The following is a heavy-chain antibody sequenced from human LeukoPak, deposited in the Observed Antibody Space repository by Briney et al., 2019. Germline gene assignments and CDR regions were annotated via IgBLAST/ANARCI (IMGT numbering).Heavy chain of an antibody. V-gene: IGHV1-2*02. J-gene: IGHJ5*02. CDR3: ATHPEYSSPSVTWFDP. D-gene: IGHD6-6*01. CDR1: GYTFTGYY. CDR2: INPNSGGT. Sequence: ASVKVSCKASGYTFTGYYMHWVRQAPGQGLEWMGWINPNSGGTNYAQKFQGRVTMTRDTSISTAYMELSRLRSDDTAVYYCATHPEYSSPSVTWFDPWGQGTLVTVSS.